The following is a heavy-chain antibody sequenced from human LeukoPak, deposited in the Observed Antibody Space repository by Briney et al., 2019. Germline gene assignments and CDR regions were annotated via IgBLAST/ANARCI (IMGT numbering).Heavy chain of an antibody. Sequence: PGGSLRLSCAASGFTFSIHAMSCFRQPPGGGLEWVSSVIDSGDGTYYAQSLKGRFTISRDNSKNTLYLQMNRLRAEDTAVYYCAKDLGARGVGATPGNWGQGTLVTVSS. CDR3: AKDLGARGVGATPGN. CDR2: VIDSGDGT. J-gene: IGHJ4*02. CDR1: GFTFSIHA. D-gene: IGHD1-26*01. V-gene: IGHV3-23*01.